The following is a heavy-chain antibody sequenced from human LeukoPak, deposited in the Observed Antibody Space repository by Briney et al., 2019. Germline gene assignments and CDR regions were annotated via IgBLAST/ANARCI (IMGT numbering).Heavy chain of an antibody. Sequence: PGGSLRLSCAASAFTFSSYEMNWVRQAPGKGLEWVSYISSSGFTIYYADSVEGRFTISSDNAKNSLYLQMNSLRAEDTAVYYCARSPITMVRGVHAFDIWGQGTMVTVSS. CDR1: AFTFSSYE. CDR3: ARSPITMVRGVHAFDI. D-gene: IGHD3-10*01. J-gene: IGHJ3*02. CDR2: ISSSGFTI. V-gene: IGHV3-48*03.